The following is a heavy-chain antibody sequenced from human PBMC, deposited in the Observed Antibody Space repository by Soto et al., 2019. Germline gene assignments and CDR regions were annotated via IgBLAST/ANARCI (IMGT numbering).Heavy chain of an antibody. CDR3: ARQTQGDYGYYYYYRDV. CDR2: IYPGDSDT. V-gene: IGHV5-51*01. CDR1: GYSFTSYW. Sequence: GESLKISCKGSGYSFTSYWIGWVRQMPGKGLEWMGIIYPGDSDTRYSPSFQGRVTISADKSISTAYLQWSSLKASDTAMYYCARQTQGDYGYYYYYRDVGGKGTRVTVP. J-gene: IGHJ6*03. D-gene: IGHD4-17*01.